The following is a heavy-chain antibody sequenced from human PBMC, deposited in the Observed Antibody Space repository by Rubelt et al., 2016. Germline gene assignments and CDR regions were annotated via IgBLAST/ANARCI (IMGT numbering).Heavy chain of an antibody. Sequence: KGLEWVAVISYDGSNKHYADSVKGRFTISRDNSKNTLYLQMNSLRAEDTAVYYCAKDYYYDSSGPLDYWGQGTLVTVSS. CDR3: AKDYYYDSSGPLDY. CDR2: ISYDGSNK. J-gene: IGHJ4*02. V-gene: IGHV3-30*18. D-gene: IGHD3-22*01.